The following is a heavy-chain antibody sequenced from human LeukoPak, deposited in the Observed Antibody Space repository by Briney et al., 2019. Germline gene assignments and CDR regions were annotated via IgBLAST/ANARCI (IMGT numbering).Heavy chain of an antibody. Sequence: GGSLRLSCAASGFSFSHAWMSWVRQAPGKGVEWVGRIISKTAGGTTDYTAPVKDRFTIPRDDSESTLYLQMGSLKTEDTAVYYCITDASSGSYWGQGTLVTVSS. CDR3: ITDASSGSY. J-gene: IGHJ4*02. V-gene: IGHV3-15*01. D-gene: IGHD3-10*01. CDR2: IISKTAGGTT. CDR1: GFSFSHAW.